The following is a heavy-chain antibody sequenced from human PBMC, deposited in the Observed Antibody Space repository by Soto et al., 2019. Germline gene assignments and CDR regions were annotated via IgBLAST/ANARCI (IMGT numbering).Heavy chain of an antibody. J-gene: IGHJ6*02. CDR2: TRNKANSYTT. CDR3: ARVSDSYYSFDV. Sequence: PGGSLRLSCVASGFTFSDHYMDWVRQAPGKGLERVGRTRNKANSYTTEYAASVKVRFTISIYDSKNSLYLQMSSPKTEDTAVYYCARVSDSYYSFDVWGQGTTVTVSS. D-gene: IGHD3-10*01. V-gene: IGHV3-72*01. CDR1: GFTFSDHY.